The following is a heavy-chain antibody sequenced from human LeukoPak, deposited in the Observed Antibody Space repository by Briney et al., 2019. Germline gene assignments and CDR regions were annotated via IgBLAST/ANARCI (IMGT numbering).Heavy chain of an antibody. CDR3: ARLGSSSWYVRGYFDY. V-gene: IGHV4-59*08. Sequence: SETLSLTCTVSGGSISSYYWSWIRQPPGKGREWVGYIYYSGSTYYNPSLQSRVTISVDTSKNQFSLKQSSVTAADTAVYYCARLGSSSWYVRGYFDYWGQGTLVTVSS. J-gene: IGHJ4*02. CDR2: IYYSGST. D-gene: IGHD6-13*01. CDR1: GGSISSYY.